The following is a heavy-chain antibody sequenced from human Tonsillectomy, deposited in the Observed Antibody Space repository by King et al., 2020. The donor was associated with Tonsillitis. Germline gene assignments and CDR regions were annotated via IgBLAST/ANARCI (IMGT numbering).Heavy chain of an antibody. CDR3: ASRWGLGAFDI. CDR1: GGSFTDYY. Sequence: VQLQQWGAGLLKPSETLSLTCAVYGGSFTDYYWNWIRQPPGKGREWIGEINHSGSTNSNPALMSRVTLSVDTSKNQVSLTLSSVTAADTAVYYCASRWGLGAFDIWGQGTMVTVSS. V-gene: IGHV4-34*01. J-gene: IGHJ3*02. D-gene: IGHD2-21*01. CDR2: INHSGST.